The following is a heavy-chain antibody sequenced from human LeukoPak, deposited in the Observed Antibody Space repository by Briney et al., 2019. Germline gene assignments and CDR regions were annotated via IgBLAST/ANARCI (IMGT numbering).Heavy chain of an antibody. CDR3: ARTAYSSGWTY. CDR1: GGSFSGYY. D-gene: IGHD6-19*01. CDR2: INHSGST. J-gene: IGHJ4*02. Sequence: PSETLSLTCAVYGGSFSGYYWSWIRQPPGKGLEWIGEINHSGSTNYNPSLKSRVTISVDTSKNRFSLKLSSVTAADTAVYYCARTAYSSGWTYWGQGTLVTVSS. V-gene: IGHV4-34*01.